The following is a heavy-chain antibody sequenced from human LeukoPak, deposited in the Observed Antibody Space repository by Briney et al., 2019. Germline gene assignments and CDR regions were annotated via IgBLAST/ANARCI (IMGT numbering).Heavy chain of an antibody. J-gene: IGHJ6*02. V-gene: IGHV1-18*01. CDR1: GYTFTSYG. CDR2: ISAYNGNT. Sequence: ASVKVSCKASGYTFTSYGISWVRQAPGQGLEWMGWISAYNGNTNYAQKLQGRVTMTTDTSTSTAYMELRSPRSDDTAVYYCAREGSAARPGYYYYGMDVWGQGTTVTVSS. D-gene: IGHD6-6*01. CDR3: AREGSAARPGYYYYGMDV.